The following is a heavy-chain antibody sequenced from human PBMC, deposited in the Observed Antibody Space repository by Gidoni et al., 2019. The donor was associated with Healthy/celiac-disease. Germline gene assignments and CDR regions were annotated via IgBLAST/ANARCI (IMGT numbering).Heavy chain of an antibody. V-gene: IGHV3-9*01. Sequence: EVQLVESGGGLVQPGRSLRLSCAASGFTFDDYAMHWVRQAPGKGLEWVSGISWNSGSIGYADSVKGRFTISRDNAKNSLYLQMNSLRAEDTALYYCAKGTRSIYGMDVWGQGTTVTVSS. CDR3: AKGTRSIYGMDV. J-gene: IGHJ6*02. CDR1: GFTFDDYA. D-gene: IGHD3-10*01. CDR2: ISWNSGSI.